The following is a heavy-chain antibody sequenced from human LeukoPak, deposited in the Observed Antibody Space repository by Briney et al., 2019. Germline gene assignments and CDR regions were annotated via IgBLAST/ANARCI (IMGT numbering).Heavy chain of an antibody. D-gene: IGHD3-22*01. J-gene: IGHJ4*02. CDR3: AKRDYSDSNTYAPLFDY. Sequence: PGGSLRLSCAASGFTFSSDAMAWVRQAPGKGLECVSGITGSGGRTYYADSVKGRFTISRDNSKNTPYLQMSSLRAEDTAVYYCAKRDYSDSNTYAPLFDYWGQGTLVTVSS. CDR2: ITGSGGRT. V-gene: IGHV3-23*01. CDR1: GFTFSSDA.